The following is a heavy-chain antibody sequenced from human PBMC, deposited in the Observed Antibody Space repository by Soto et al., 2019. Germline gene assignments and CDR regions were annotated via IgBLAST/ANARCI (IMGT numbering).Heavy chain of an antibody. CDR1: GGTFSSYA. J-gene: IGHJ4*02. CDR2: IIPIFGTA. Sequence: QVHLVQSGAEVKKPGSSVKVSCKASGGTFSSYAISWVRQAPGQGLEWMGGIIPIFGTANYAQKFQGRVTITADKSTSTAYMELSSLRSEDTAVYYCARGYSGSYYSVWNGFDYWGQGTLVTVSS. D-gene: IGHD1-26*01. V-gene: IGHV1-69*06. CDR3: ARGYSGSYYSVWNGFDY.